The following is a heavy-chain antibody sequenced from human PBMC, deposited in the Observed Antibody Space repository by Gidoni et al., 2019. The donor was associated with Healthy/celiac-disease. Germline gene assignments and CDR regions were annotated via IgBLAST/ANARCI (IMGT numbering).Heavy chain of an antibody. CDR3: AKDSLSSYGYFDY. CDR1: GFPFSSYA. D-gene: IGHD5-18*01. J-gene: IGHJ4*02. CDR2: ISGSGGST. V-gene: IGHV3-23*01. Sequence: EVPLLESGGGLVQPGGSLRLSCAASGFPFSSYAMSWVRQAPGKGLEWVSAISGSGGSTYYADSVKGRFTISRDNSKNTLYLQMNSLRAEDTAVYYCAKDSLSSYGYFDYWGQGTLVTVSS.